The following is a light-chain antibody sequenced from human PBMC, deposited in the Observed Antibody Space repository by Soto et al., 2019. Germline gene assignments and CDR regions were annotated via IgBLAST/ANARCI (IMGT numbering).Light chain of an antibody. Sequence: EIVLTHSPVTLSLSPGERATLSCRASQSVSSSYLAWYQQKPGQAPSLLIYAASSRATGIPDRFSGSGSGADFTLTISRLEPEDFAVYYCQQYVTSPYTFGQGTKVDIK. J-gene: IGKJ2*01. CDR2: AAS. CDR3: QQYVTSPYT. V-gene: IGKV3-20*01. CDR1: QSVSSSY.